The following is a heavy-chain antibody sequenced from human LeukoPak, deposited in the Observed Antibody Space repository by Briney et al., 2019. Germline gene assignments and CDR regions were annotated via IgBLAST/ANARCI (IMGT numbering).Heavy chain of an antibody. CDR1: GGSISSSSYY. D-gene: IGHD4-17*01. J-gene: IGHJ5*02. CDR2: IYYSGST. CDR3: ARDTPSYGDYGHNWFDP. Sequence: SETLSLTCTVSGGSISSSSYYWGWIRQPPGKGLEWIGSIYYSGSTYYNPSLKSRVTISVDTSKNQFSLKLSSVTAADTAVYYCARDTPSYGDYGHNWFDPWGQGTLVTVSS. V-gene: IGHV4-39*07.